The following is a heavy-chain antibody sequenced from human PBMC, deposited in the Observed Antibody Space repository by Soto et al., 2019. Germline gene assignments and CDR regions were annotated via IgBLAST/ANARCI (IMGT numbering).Heavy chain of an antibody. CDR2: INAGNGNT. CDR1: GYTFTSYA. CDR3: ARDEAGYCTNGVCYTRRRLDY. D-gene: IGHD2-8*01. Sequence: QVQLVQSGAEVKKPGASVKVSCKASGYTFTSYAMHWVRQAPGQRLEWMGWINAGNGNTKYSQKFQGRVTITRDTSASTAYMELSSLRSEDTAVYYCARDEAGYCTNGVCYTRRRLDYWGQGTLVTVSS. J-gene: IGHJ4*02. V-gene: IGHV1-3*01.